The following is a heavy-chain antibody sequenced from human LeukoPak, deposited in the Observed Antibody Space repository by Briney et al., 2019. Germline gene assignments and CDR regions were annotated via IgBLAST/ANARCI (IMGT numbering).Heavy chain of an antibody. D-gene: IGHD5-24*01. V-gene: IGHV1-69*05. CDR3: ARVEMATINWFDP. CDR2: IIPIFGTA. CDR1: GGTFISYA. Sequence: SVKVSCKASGGTFISYAISWVRQAPGQGLEWMGGIIPIFGTANYAQKFQGRVTITTDESTSTAYMELSGLRSEDTAVYYCARVEMATINWFDPWGQGTLVTVSS. J-gene: IGHJ5*02.